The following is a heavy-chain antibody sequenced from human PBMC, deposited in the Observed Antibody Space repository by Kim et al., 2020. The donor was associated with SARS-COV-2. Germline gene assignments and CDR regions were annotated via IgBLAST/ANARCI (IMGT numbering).Heavy chain of an antibody. Sequence: ASVKVSCKASGYTFTSYAMNWVRQAPGQGLEWMGWINTNTENPTYAQGFTGRFVFSLDTSVSTAYLQISSLKAEDTAVYYCARDGYYYGSGSPRFFGYWGQGTLVTVSS. CDR3: ARDGYYYGSGSPRFFGY. D-gene: IGHD3-10*01. CDR1: GYTFTSYA. CDR2: INTNTENP. V-gene: IGHV7-4-1*02. J-gene: IGHJ4*02.